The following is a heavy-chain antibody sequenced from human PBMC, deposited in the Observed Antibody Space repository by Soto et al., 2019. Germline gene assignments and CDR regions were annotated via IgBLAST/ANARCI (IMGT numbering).Heavy chain of an antibody. CDR3: ARGPSTVATWLDY. V-gene: IGHV3-64*02. Sequence: EVQLVESGEGLVQPGGSLRLSCAASGFTFSNHAMHWVRQAPGKGLEYVSAISGNGFSTYYGDSVRGRFIISRDNSKNTLYLQMGSLRAEDMAVYYCARGPSTVATWLDYWGQGTLVTVSS. CDR2: ISGNGFST. CDR1: GFTFSNHA. D-gene: IGHD4-17*01. J-gene: IGHJ4*02.